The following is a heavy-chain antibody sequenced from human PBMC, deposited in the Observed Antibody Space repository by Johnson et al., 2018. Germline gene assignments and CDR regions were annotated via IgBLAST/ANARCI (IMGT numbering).Heavy chain of an antibody. CDR3: ARTKWPDAFDI. CDR1: GFTFSSYW. J-gene: IGHJ3*02. CDR2: VTSDGSST. D-gene: IGHD2-8*01. Sequence: VQLVQSGGGVVQXGRSLRLSCAASGFTFSSYWMHWVRQAPGKGLVWVSRVTSDGSSTNYADSVKGRFTISRDNAKNTLYLQMNSLRAEDTALYYCARTKWPDAFDIWGQGTMVTVSS. V-gene: IGHV3-74*02.